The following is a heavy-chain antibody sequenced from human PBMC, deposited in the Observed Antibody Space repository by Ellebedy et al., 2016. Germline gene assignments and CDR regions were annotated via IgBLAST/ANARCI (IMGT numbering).Heavy chain of an antibody. CDR2: ISVSGDNT. CDR1: GFTFSKYA. J-gene: IGHJ4*02. V-gene: IGHV3-23*01. D-gene: IGHD6-19*01. CDR3: AKDLGVAGTEAFDY. Sequence: GESLKISXAASGFTFSKYAMSWVRQAPGKGLEWVSTISVSGDNTHYADSVKGRFTISRDNSKNTLYLQMNSLRDEDTAVYYCAKDLGVAGTEAFDYWGQGTLVTVSS.